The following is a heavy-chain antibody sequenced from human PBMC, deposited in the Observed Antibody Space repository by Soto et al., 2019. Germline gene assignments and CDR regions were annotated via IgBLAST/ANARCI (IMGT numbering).Heavy chain of an antibody. V-gene: IGHV4-59*01. CDR2: IYYSGST. D-gene: IGHD3-9*01. CDR1: GGSISSYY. CDR3: ARGAIYDILSGFEPPPYDY. J-gene: IGHJ4*02. Sequence: PSETLSLTCTVSGGSISSYYWSWIRQPPGKGLEWIGYIYYSGSTNYNPSLKSRVTISVDTSKNQFSLKLNSVTAADTAVYYCARGAIYDILSGFEPPPYDYWGQGTLVTVS.